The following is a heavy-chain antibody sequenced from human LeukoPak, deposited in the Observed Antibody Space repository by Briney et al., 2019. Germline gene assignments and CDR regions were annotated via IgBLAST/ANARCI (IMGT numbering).Heavy chain of an antibody. CDR3: AKVGVPYYDSSAYFDY. D-gene: IGHD3-22*01. V-gene: IGHV3-23*01. J-gene: IGHJ4*02. Sequence: PGGSLRLSCAASGFTFSSYAMSWVRQAPGKGLEWVSAIRGSGGSTYHADSVKGRFTISRDNSKNTLYLQMNSLRAEDTAVYYCAKVGVPYYDSSAYFDYWGQGTLVTVSS. CDR2: IRGSGGST. CDR1: GFTFSSYA.